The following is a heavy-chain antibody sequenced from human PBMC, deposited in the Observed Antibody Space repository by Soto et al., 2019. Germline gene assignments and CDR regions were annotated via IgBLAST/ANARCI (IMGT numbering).Heavy chain of an antibody. D-gene: IGHD2-2*01. J-gene: IGHJ6*02. CDR1: GFTFSSYA. V-gene: IGHV3-23*01. Sequence: PGGSLRLSCAASGFTFSSYAMSWVRQAPGKGLEWVSAISGSGVSTYYADSVKGRFTISRDNSKNTLYLQMNSLRAEDTAVYYCARDRLGYCISTSCYWTDWGMDVWGQGTTVTVS. CDR2: ISGSGVST. CDR3: ARDRLGYCISTSCYWTDWGMDV.